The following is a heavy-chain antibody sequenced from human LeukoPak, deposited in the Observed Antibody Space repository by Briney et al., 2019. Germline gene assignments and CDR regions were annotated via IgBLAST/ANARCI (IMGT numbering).Heavy chain of an antibody. J-gene: IGHJ4*02. CDR1: GYSFTSYW. V-gene: IGHV5-51*01. Sequence: GESLKISCKGSGYSFTSYWIDWVRQMPGKGLEWMGIIYPGDSDTRYSPSFQGQVTISADKSISTAYLQWSSLKASDTAMYYCARRLYSSSTISATYYFDYWGQGTLVTVSS. D-gene: IGHD6-6*01. CDR2: IYPGDSDT. CDR3: ARRLYSSSTISATYYFDY.